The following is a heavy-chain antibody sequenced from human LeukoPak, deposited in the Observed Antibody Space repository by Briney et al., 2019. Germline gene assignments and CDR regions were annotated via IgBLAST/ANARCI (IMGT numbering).Heavy chain of an antibody. CDR2: ISSSGSTI. CDR3: AELGITMIGGV. CDR1: GFTFSSYE. Sequence: GGSLRLSCAASGFTFSSYEMNWVRKAPGKGLEWVSYISSSGSTIYYADSVKGRFTISRDNAKNSLYLQMNSLRAEDTAVYYCAELGITMIGGVWGKGTTVTISS. D-gene: IGHD3-10*02. V-gene: IGHV3-48*03. J-gene: IGHJ6*04.